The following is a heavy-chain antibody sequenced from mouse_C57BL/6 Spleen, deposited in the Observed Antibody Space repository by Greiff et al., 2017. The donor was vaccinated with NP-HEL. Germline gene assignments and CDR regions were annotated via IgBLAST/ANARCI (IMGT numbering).Heavy chain of an antibody. Sequence: ESGPGLVKPSQSLSLTCSVTGYSITSGYYWNWIRQFPGNKLEWMGYISYDGSNNYNPSLKNRISITRDTSKNQFFLKLNSVTTEDTATYYCARENYYYGSSPFDYWGQGTTLTVSS. CDR3: ARENYYYGSSPFDY. J-gene: IGHJ2*01. CDR2: ISYDGSN. D-gene: IGHD1-1*01. V-gene: IGHV3-6*01. CDR1: GYSITSGYY.